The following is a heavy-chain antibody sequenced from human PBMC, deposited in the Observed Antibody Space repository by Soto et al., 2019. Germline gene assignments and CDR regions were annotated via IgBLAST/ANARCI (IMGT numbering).Heavy chain of an antibody. CDR3: ANQKPRQYYFDY. J-gene: IGHJ4*02. CDR2: ISGSGGST. CDR1: GFTFSSYA. V-gene: IGHV3-23*01. D-gene: IGHD4-4*01. Sequence: GSLRLSCAASGFTFSSYAMSWVRQAPGKGLEWVSAISGSGGSTYYADSVKGRFTISRDNSKNTLYLQMNSLRAEDTAVYYCANQKPRQYYFDYWGQGTLVTVSS.